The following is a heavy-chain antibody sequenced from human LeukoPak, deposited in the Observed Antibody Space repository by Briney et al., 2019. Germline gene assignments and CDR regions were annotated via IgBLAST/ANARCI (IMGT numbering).Heavy chain of an antibody. D-gene: IGHD5-18*01. CDR3: ARDAPTATWIQLWSGHKRVPESGGMDV. CDR1: GGFISSYY. V-gene: IGHV4-59*01. CDR2: IYYSGST. J-gene: IGHJ6*02. Sequence: SETLSLTCTVSGGFISSYYWSWIRQPPGKGLEWIGYIYYSGSTNYNPSLKSRVTISVDTSNNQFSLKLSSVTAADTAVYYCARDAPTATWIQLWSGHKRVPESGGMDVWGQGTTVTVSS.